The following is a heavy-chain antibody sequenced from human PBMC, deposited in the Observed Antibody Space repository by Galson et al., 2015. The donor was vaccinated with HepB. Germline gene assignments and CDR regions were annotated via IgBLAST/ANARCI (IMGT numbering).Heavy chain of an antibody. CDR2: IIPIFGTA. J-gene: IGHJ5*02. CDR1: GGTFSSYA. D-gene: IGHD5-18*01. Sequence: SVKVSCKASGGTFSSYAISWVRQAPGQGLEWMGGIIPIFGTANYAQKFQGRVTITADESTSTAYMELSSLRSEDTAVYYCAEGPQGHASQPIWFDPWGQGTPVTVSS. V-gene: IGHV1-69*13. CDR3: AEGPQGHASQPIWFDP.